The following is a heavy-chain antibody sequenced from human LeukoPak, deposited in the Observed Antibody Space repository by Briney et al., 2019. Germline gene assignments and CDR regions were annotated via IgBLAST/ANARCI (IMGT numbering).Heavy chain of an antibody. CDR1: GFTFSSYW. CDR2: IKQDGSEK. J-gene: IGHJ4*02. CDR3: ARDYDFWSGYHDY. D-gene: IGHD3-3*01. V-gene: IGHV3-7*01. Sequence: HSGGSLRLSCAASGFTFSSYWMSWVRQAPGKGLEWVANIKQDGSEKYYVDSVKGRFTISRDNAKNSLYPQMNSLRAEDTAVYYCARDYDFWSGYHDYWGQGTLVTVSS.